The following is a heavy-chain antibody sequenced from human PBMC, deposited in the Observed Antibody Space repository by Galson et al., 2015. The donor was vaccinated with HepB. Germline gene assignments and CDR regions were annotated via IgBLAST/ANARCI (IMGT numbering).Heavy chain of an antibody. V-gene: IGHV3-11*01. Sequence: SLRLSCAASGFTFSDYYMSWIRQAPGKGLEWVSYISSRGGSIEYADSVKGRFTISRDNANNLLYLQMNSLRVEDTAVYYCARDQLTCIPHWGQGTLVTVSS. D-gene: IGHD2-2*01. CDR3: ARDQLTCIPH. CDR1: GFTFSDYY. J-gene: IGHJ4*02. CDR2: ISSRGGSI.